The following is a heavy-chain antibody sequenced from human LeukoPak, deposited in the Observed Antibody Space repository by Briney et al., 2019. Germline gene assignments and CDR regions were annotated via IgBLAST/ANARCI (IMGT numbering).Heavy chain of an antibody. D-gene: IGHD4-17*01. CDR3: ARHSHGDYAIFDY. V-gene: IGHV4-59*08. Sequence: SETLSLTSTVSGGSISSYYWSWIRQPPGKGLEWIGSIYYSGSTNYNPSLKSRVTISVDTSKNQFSLKLSSVTAADTAVYYCARHSHGDYAIFDYWGQGTLVTVSS. CDR1: GGSISSYY. J-gene: IGHJ4*02. CDR2: IYYSGST.